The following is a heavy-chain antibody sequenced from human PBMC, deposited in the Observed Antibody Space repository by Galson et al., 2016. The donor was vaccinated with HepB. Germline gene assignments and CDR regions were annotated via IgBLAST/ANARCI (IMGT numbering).Heavy chain of an antibody. D-gene: IGHD6-19*01. CDR3: ARGLGRSGGWSPKGY. J-gene: IGHJ4*02. V-gene: IGHV3-66*03. CDR1: GLTVSSNY. Sequence: SLRLSCAASGLTVSSNYMSWVRQAPGQGLEWLSVIYSCGSTFYADSVKGRFTIYRDNSKNTLYLQMNGLRTEDTAVDYCARGLGRSGGWSPKGYWGQGTLVAVSS. CDR2: IYSCGST.